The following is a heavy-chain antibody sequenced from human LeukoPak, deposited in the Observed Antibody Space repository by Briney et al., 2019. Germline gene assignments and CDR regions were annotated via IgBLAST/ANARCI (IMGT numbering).Heavy chain of an antibody. J-gene: IGHJ3*02. CDR1: GGSISSGGYS. CDR2: IYYSGST. Sequence: SETLSLTCAVSGGSISSGGYSWSWIRQPPGKGLEWIGYIYYSGSTYYNPSLKSRVTISVDTSKNQFSLKLSSVTAADTAVYYCARSPDPLAAFDIWGQGTMVTVSS. V-gene: IGHV4-30-2*05. CDR3: ARSPDPLAAFDI.